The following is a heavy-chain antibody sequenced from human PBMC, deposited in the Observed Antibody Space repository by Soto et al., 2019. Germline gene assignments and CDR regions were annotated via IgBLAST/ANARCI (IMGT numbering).Heavy chain of an antibody. CDR2: IRSKANSYAT. J-gene: IGHJ4*02. D-gene: IGHD5-18*01. Sequence: GGSLRLSCAASGFTFSGSAMHWVRQASGKGLEWVGRIRSKANSYATAYAASVKGRFTISRDDSKNTAYLQMNSLKTEDTAVYYCTRPGIQLSEGFDYWGQGTLVTVSS. CDR3: TRPGIQLSEGFDY. CDR1: GFTFSGSA. V-gene: IGHV3-73*01.